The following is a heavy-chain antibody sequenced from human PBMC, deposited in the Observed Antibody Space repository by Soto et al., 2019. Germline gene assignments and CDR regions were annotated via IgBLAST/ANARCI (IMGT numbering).Heavy chain of an antibody. D-gene: IGHD6-6*01. J-gene: IGHJ4*01. CDR3: ARRAFGSSRSFDI. CDR2: ISDSGGLT. V-gene: IGHV3-23*01. CDR1: GCAFSSHP. Sequence: VGSLSLSCAASGCAFSSHPMSWVRQSPERGLEWVSGISDSGGLTYNADSVKGRFTISRDNSKNTLYLQMNSLRAEDTALYYCARRAFGSSRSFDIWGQGTMVTVSS.